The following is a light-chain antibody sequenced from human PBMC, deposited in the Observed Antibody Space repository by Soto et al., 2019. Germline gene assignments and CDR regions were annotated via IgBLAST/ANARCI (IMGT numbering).Light chain of an antibody. Sequence: SVLTQPPSASGSPGQSVTISCTGTSSDVGGYNYVSWYQQHPGKAPKLMIYEVSKRPSGVPDRFSGSKSGNTASLTVSGLQAEDEADYDCSSYAGSNNYVFGTG. V-gene: IGLV2-8*01. J-gene: IGLJ1*01. CDR1: SSDVGGYNY. CDR2: EVS. CDR3: SSYAGSNNYV.